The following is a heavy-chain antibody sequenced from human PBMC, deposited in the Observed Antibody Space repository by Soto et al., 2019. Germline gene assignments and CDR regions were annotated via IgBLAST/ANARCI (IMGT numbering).Heavy chain of an antibody. CDR2: IVVGSGNT. V-gene: IGHV1-58*01. CDR3: AAEVEAAVGKTAT. CDR1: GFTFTSSA. J-gene: IGHJ5*02. D-gene: IGHD1-26*01. Sequence: SVKVSCKASGFTFTSSAVQWVRQARGQRLEWIGWIVVGSGNTNYAQKFQERVTITRDMSTSTAYMELSSLRSEDTAVYYCAAEVEAAVGKTATWGQGTLVTVSS.